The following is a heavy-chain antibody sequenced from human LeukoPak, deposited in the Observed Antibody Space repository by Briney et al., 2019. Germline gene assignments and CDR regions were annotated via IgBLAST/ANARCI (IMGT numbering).Heavy chain of an antibody. Sequence: GGSLRLSCAASGFIFSSDWMSWVRQAPGKGLEWVANIKQDGSEKYYVDSVKGRFTISRDNAKNSLYLQMNSLRAEDTAVYYCARDSTPHDYWGQGTLVTVSS. CDR3: ARDSTPHDY. CDR1: GFIFSSDW. V-gene: IGHV3-7*01. J-gene: IGHJ4*02. CDR2: IKQDGSEK.